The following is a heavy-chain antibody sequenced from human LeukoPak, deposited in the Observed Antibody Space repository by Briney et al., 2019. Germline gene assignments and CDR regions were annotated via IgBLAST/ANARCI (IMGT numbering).Heavy chain of an antibody. CDR3: ARGGANEYSSSRLTFDY. CDR2: ISSYNGNT. V-gene: IGHV1-18*01. Sequence: RASVKVSCKASGYTFTSYGISWVRQAPGQGLEWMGWISSYNGNTNYAQKLQGRVTMTTDTSTSTAYMELRSLRSDDTAVYSCARGGANEYSSSRLTFDYWGQGTLVTVSS. CDR1: GYTFTSYG. J-gene: IGHJ4*02. D-gene: IGHD6-6*01.